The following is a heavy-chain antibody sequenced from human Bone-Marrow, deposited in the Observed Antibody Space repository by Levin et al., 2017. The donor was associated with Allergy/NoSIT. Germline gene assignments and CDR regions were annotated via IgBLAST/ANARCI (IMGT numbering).Heavy chain of an antibody. CDR1: GFSFSSYA. CDR3: AKAHIVVIPAAIRSFDY. V-gene: IGHV3-23*01. J-gene: IGHJ4*02. Sequence: GGSLRLSCAASGFSFSSYAMSWVRQAPGKGLEWVSAISGGGGSTYYADAVKGRFTISRDNSENTLYLQMNSLRGEDTALYYCAKAHIVVIPAAIRSFDYWGQGTLVTVSS. D-gene: IGHD2-2*01. CDR2: ISGGGGST.